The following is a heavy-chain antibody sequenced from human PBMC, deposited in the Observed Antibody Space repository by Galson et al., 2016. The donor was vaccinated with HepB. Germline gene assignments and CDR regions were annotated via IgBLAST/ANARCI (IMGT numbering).Heavy chain of an antibody. Sequence: SETLSLTCGLGGGSFSDHFWTWIRQSPGGGLEWVGEINESGATNYNPSLRSRVTLSIDLSKIQFSLTLRSVTAGDTGVYYCARGDSFDLGGFDYWGQGTLVTVSS. CDR2: INESGAT. V-gene: IGHV4-34*01. J-gene: IGHJ4*02. CDR1: GGSFSDHF. D-gene: IGHD2-21*01. CDR3: ARGDSFDLGGFDY.